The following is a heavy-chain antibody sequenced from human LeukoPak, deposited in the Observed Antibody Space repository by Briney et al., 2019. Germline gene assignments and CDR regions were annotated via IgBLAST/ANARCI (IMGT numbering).Heavy chain of an antibody. D-gene: IGHD4-17*01. J-gene: IGHJ6*04. V-gene: IGHV4-59*01. CDR2: IYYSGST. CDR3: ARVTTVTTCVGCRGMDV. Sequence: SETLSLTCTVSGGSISSYYWSWIRQPPGKGLEWIGYIYYSGSTNYNLSLKSRVTISVDTSKNQFSLKLSSVTAADTAVYYCARVTTVTTCVGCRGMDVWGKGTTVTVPS. CDR1: GGSISSYY.